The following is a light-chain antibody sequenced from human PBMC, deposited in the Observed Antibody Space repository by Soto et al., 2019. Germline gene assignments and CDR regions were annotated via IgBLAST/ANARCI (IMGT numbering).Light chain of an antibody. J-gene: IGKJ1*01. CDR2: AAS. CDR1: QSISSS. CDR3: QQSYSSPPT. Sequence: IQMTQSPSSLSASVGDRVTITCRASQSISSSLNWYQQKPGKAPKLLIYAASSLQSGVPSRFSGSRSGPDFTLTISSLQPEDFATYYCQQSYSSPPTFGQGTKVEIK. V-gene: IGKV1-39*01.